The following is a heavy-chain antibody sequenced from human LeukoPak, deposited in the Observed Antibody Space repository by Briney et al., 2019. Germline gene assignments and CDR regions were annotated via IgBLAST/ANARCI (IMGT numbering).Heavy chain of an antibody. J-gene: IGHJ3*02. V-gene: IGHV3-7*01. CDR3: ARVPSPVASFAFDI. Sequence: GGSLRLSCAASGFTFSSYRMSWVRQAPGKGLEWVANIKQDGSEKYYVDSVEGRFTISRDNAKNSLYLQMNSLRAEDTAVYYCARVPSPVASFAFDIWGQGTMVTVSS. D-gene: IGHD4-23*01. CDR1: GFTFSSYR. CDR2: IKQDGSEK.